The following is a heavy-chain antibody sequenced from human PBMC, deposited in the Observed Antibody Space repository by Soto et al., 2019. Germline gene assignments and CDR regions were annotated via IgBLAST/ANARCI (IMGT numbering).Heavy chain of an antibody. D-gene: IGHD1-1*01. CDR3: AREKVGTTFFDN. CDR1: GFAISRGYY. J-gene: IGHJ4*02. CDR2: IYPSVSS. V-gene: IGHV4-38-2*02. Sequence: SETLSLTCNVSGFAISRGYYWSWVRQPPGKGLEWIGSIYPSVSSYHNPSLESRLTLSIDTSKNQFTLKLASVTAADTAIYYCAREKVGTTFFDNWGQGTQVTVSS.